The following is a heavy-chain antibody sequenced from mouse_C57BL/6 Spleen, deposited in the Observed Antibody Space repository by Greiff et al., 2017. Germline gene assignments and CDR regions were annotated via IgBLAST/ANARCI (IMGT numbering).Heavy chain of an antibody. CDR2: ISYDGSN. CDR3: AREGEKGYFDY. V-gene: IGHV3-6*01. J-gene: IGHJ2*01. CDR1: GYSITSGYY. Sequence: EVQRVESGPGLVKPSQSLSLTCSVTGYSITSGYYWNWIRQFPGNKLEWMGYISYDGSNNYNPSLKNRISITRDTSKNQFFLKLNSVTTEDTATYYCAREGEKGYFDYWGQGTTLTVSS.